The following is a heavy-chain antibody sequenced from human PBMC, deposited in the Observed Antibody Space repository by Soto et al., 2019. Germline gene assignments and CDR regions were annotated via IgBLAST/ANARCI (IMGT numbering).Heavy chain of an antibody. J-gene: IGHJ6*02. CDR2: IRRTGSYI. Sequence: WGSLRLSCAASGFTFSNYDIIFFRHSPFGGREWVSSIRRTGSYISYADSMKGRFTISRDSAENALYLQMNSLRAEDTAVYYCSRTPLGVVAGYGFDVWGQGTTVTVSS. D-gene: IGHD3-3*01. CDR3: SRTPLGVVAGYGFDV. V-gene: IGHV3-21*01. CDR1: GFTFSNYD.